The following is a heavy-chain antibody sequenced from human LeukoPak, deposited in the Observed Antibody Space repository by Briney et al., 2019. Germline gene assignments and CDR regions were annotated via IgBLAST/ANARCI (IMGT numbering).Heavy chain of an antibody. J-gene: IGHJ4*02. Sequence: PGGSLRLSCAASGFTFSSYGMHWVRQAPGKGLEWVAVISYDGSNKYYADSVKGRFTISRDNSKNTLYLQMNSLRAEDTAVYYCAKDVGWLQFPMGVLDYWGQGTRVTVSS. V-gene: IGHV3-30*18. CDR2: ISYDGSNK. CDR3: AKDVGWLQFPMGVLDY. D-gene: IGHD5-24*01. CDR1: GFTFSSYG.